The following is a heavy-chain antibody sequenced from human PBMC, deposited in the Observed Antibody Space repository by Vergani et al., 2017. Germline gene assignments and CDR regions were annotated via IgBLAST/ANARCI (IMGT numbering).Heavy chain of an antibody. CDR1: DSSIMTNPY. CDR3: ARHRGAVGFFPSSYFYGMDV. V-gene: IGHV4-38-2*01. D-gene: IGHD2-15*01. J-gene: IGHJ6*02. CDR2: IHHSGDT. Sequence: QVQLQESGPGLVKPSETLTLTCDVSDSSIMTNPYWGWFRQSPGKGLEWIGCIHHSGDTRYNSSLKRRVSISIVSSSKFSLSLTSVTAADTAIYYCARHRGAVGFFPSSYFYGMDVWGHGTTVTVSS.